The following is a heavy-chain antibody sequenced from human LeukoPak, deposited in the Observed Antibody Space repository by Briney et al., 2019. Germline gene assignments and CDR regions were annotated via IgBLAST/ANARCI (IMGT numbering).Heavy chain of an antibody. V-gene: IGHV3-43*02. CDR3: AKDPIAAAGMYYFDY. D-gene: IGHD6-13*01. Sequence: SGGSLRLSCAAAAFISDDYARLWLRHGPGKGLEWVSLIGGDGGSTYYEDSVKGRFTTSRDNSKNSLYLQMNSLRTEDTALYYCAKDPIAAAGMYYFDYWGQGTLVTVSS. J-gene: IGHJ4*02. CDR1: AFISDDYA. CDR2: IGGDGGST.